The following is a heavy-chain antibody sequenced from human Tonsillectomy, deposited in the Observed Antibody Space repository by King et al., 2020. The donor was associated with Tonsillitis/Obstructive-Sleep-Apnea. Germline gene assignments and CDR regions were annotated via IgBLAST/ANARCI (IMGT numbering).Heavy chain of an antibody. J-gene: IGHJ4*02. V-gene: IGHV3-48*03. CDR1: GFTFSSYE. CDR2: ISSSGSTI. Sequence: VQLVESGGGLVQPGGSLRLSCAASGFTFSSYEMNWVRQAPGKGLEWVSYISSSGSTIYYADSVKGRFTISRDNAKNSLYLPMNSLRAEDTAVYYCARDRYYGSGTFDNWGQGTLVTVSS. CDR3: ARDRYYGSGTFDN. D-gene: IGHD3-10*01.